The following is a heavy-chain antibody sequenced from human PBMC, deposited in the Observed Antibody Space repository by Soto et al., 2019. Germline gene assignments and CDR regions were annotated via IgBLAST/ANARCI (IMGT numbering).Heavy chain of an antibody. CDR1: GFTFNNYG. V-gene: IGHV3-30*18. J-gene: IGHJ4*02. CDR2: TSYDGSTT. Sequence: GSLILTCSDSGFTFNNYGMHRVRQAPGRGLEWVAITSYDGSTTYYADSVKGRFTISRDNSKNTLYLQMNSLRVEDTAVYYCAKGGLLTIMYYFDYWGQGTPVTVSS. D-gene: IGHD1-1*01. CDR3: AKGGLLTIMYYFDY.